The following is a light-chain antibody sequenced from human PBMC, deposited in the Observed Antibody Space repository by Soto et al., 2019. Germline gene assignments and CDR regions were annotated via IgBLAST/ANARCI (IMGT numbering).Light chain of an antibody. V-gene: IGLV2-14*01. CDR1: SSDVGTYNY. J-gene: IGLJ1*01. CDR3: SSNTRDPALV. Sequence: QSVLTQPASVSGSPGQSITISCTGTSSDVGTYNYVSWYQHHPGKAPKLIIYEVSNRAAGVSNRFSGSKSGSTPSLTISGLEAEDEYYYHCSSNTRDPALVFGTGTKLTVL. CDR2: EVS.